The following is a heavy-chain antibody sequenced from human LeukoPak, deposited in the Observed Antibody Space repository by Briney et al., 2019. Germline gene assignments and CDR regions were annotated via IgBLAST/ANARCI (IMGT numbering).Heavy chain of an antibody. V-gene: IGHV5-10-1*01. J-gene: IGHJ4*02. D-gene: IGHD5-12*01. CDR3: ARAPDSDSGYDYFDY. Sequence: GESLKISCRGSGYTFTNHWISWVRQMPGKGLEWMGKIDPSDSYTNYSPSFQGHVTISADKSISTAYLQWSSLKASDTAMYYCARAPDSDSGYDYFDYWGQGALVTVSS. CDR2: IDPSDSYT. CDR1: GYTFTNHW.